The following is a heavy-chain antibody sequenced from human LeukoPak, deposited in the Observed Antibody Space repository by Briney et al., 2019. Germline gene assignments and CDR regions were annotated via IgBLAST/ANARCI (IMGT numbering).Heavy chain of an antibody. D-gene: IGHD2-15*01. Sequence: SETLSLTCAVYGGSFSGYYWSWIRQPPGKGLEWIGEINHSGSTNYNPSLKSRVSISIDTPRNHFSLSLSSVTAADTAVYYCAREDPLTAHFDYWGQGTLVTVSS. CDR2: INHSGST. CDR3: AREDPLTAHFDY. V-gene: IGHV4-34*01. J-gene: IGHJ4*02. CDR1: GGSFSGYY.